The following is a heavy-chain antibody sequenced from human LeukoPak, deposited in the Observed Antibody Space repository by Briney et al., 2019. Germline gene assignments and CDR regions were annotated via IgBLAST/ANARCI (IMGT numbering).Heavy chain of an antibody. CDR1: GFTFSSYG. CDR2: IRYDGSNK. D-gene: IGHD3-3*01. Sequence: GGSLRLSCAASGFTFSSYGMHWVRQAPGKGREWVAFIRYDGSNKYYADSVKGRFTISRDNSKNTLYLQMNSLRAEDTAVYYCAKDPAIFGVVTNWFDPWGQGTLVTVSS. V-gene: IGHV3-30*02. J-gene: IGHJ5*02. CDR3: AKDPAIFGVVTNWFDP.